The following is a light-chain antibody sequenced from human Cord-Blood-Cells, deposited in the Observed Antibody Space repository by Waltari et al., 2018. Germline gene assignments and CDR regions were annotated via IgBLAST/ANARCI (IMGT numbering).Light chain of an antibody. CDR3: LSADSSGTWV. J-gene: IGLJ3*02. CDR2: KDS. Sequence: SYELTQPPSVSVSLGQMARITCSGEALPKKYAYWYQQKPGQFPVLVIYKDSERPSGIPGRFSGSGSGTIVTLTISGVQAEDEADYCCLSADSSGTWVFGGGTKLTVL. CDR1: ALPKKY. V-gene: IGLV3-16*01.